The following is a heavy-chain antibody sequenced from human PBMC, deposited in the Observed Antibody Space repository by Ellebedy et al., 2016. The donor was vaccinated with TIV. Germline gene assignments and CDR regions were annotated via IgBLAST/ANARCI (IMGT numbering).Heavy chain of an antibody. CDR2: ISGSGGST. V-gene: IGHV3-23*01. CDR1: GFTFSSYA. J-gene: IGHJ3*02. CDR3: AGDRYVMATIHDVFDI. D-gene: IGHD5-24*01. Sequence: GGSLRLSCAASGFTFSSYAMTWVRQAPGKGLEWVSSISGSGGSTYYADSVKGRFTISRDNSKNTLYLQMNSLRAEDTAVYYCAGDRYVMATIHDVFDIWGQGTLVTVSS.